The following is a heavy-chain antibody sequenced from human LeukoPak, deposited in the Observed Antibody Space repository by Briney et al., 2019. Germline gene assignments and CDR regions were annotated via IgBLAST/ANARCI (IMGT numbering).Heavy chain of an antibody. J-gene: IGHJ5*02. CDR1: GFTFSRYW. Sequence: GGSLRLSCAVSGFTFSRYWMHWVRQAPGKGLVWVSRITSDGSNTTYADSVKGRFTISRDNAKNTLYLQMNSLRAEDTVLYYCARDQDRFDPWGQGTLVTVSS. CDR3: ARDQDRFDP. CDR2: ITSDGSNT. V-gene: IGHV3-74*01.